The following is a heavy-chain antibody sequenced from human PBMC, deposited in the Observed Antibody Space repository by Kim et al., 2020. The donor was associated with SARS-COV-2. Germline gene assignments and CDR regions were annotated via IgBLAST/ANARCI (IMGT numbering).Heavy chain of an antibody. Sequence: GGSLRLSCAASGFTFSSYAMSWVRQTPGKGLEWVSTISSDDSTYNADSVKGRFAISRDDSKNTLYLQMNSLRAEDTAIYYCAKGRSGSPPAALNYWGQGTLVTFSS. CDR2: ISSDDST. CDR1: GFTFSSYA. CDR3: AKGRSGSPPAALNY. J-gene: IGHJ4*02. D-gene: IGHD1-26*01. V-gene: IGHV3-23*01.